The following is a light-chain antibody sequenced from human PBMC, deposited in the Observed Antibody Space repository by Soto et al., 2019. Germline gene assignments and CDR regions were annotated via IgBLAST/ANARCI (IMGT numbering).Light chain of an antibody. J-gene: IGKJ3*01. Sequence: EIVMTQSPATLSVSPGERATLSCRASQSISTSLAWYQQRPGQAPRLLLYNAATRATGIPARSSGRGSGTEFTLTISSLQSEDFAVYYCQQYYKWPPFTFGPGTKVDIK. CDR2: NAA. CDR1: QSISTS. CDR3: QQYYKWPPFT. V-gene: IGKV3-15*01.